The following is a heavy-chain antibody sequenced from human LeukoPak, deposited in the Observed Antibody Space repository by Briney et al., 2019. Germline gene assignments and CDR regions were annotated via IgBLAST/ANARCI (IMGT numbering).Heavy chain of an antibody. CDR2: ISYDGSNK. CDR3: ASDSAMVTFYFDY. Sequence: GRSLRLSCAASGFTFSSYAMHWVRQAPGKGLEWVAVISYDGSNKYYADSVKGRFTISRDNSKNTLYLQMNSLRAEDTAVYYCASDSAMVTFYFDYWGQGTLVTVSS. J-gene: IGHJ4*02. CDR1: GFTFSSYA. V-gene: IGHV3-30*04. D-gene: IGHD5-18*01.